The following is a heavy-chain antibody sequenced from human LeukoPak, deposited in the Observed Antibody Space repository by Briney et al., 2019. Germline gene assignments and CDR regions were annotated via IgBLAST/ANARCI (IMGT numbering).Heavy chain of an antibody. CDR3: AKFLPTHIVVANYYFDY. CDR1: GFTFSSYA. D-gene: IGHD2-21*01. J-gene: IGHJ4*02. V-gene: IGHV3-23*01. CDR2: ISGSGGST. Sequence: GGSLRLSCAASGFTFSSYAMSWVRQAPGKGLEWVSAISGSGGSTYYADSVKGRFTISRDNYKNTLYLQMNSLRAEDTAVYYCAKFLPTHIVVANYYFDYWGQGTLVTVSS.